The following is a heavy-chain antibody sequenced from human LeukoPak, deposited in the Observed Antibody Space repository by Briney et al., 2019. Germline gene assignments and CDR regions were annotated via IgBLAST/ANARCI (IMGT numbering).Heavy chain of an antibody. V-gene: IGHV4-61*02. CDR1: GGCINLGCYY. CDR3: AREKVTYYYDRCYYFDQ. CDR2: IHSSGST. J-gene: IGHJ4*02. D-gene: IGHD3-22*01. Sequence: PSETLSLTCTDSGGCINLGCYYWTWIRQPAGKGLEWIGRIHSSGSTDYNPSLKSRLTISVDPSTNQLALRLSSVTAADTAVYYCAREKVTYYYDRCYYFDQWGQGAQVIVSS.